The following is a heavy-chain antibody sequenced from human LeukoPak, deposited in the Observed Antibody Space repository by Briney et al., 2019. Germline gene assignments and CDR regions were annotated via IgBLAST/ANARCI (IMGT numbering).Heavy chain of an antibody. V-gene: IGHV3-48*03. D-gene: IGHD2-15*01. CDR2: ISGSGNTI. CDR3: ARAPWWNGMDV. Sequence: GGSLRLSCAASGFTFSSYEMGWVRQAPGKGLEWVSYISGSGNTIYYADSVKGQFIISRDNAKNSLYLQMNSLRAEDTAVYYCARAPWWNGMDVWGKGTTVTVSS. CDR1: GFTFSSYE. J-gene: IGHJ6*04.